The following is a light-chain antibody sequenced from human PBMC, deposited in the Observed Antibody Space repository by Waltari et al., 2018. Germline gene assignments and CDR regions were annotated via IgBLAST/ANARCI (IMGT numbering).Light chain of an antibody. Sequence: ETVLTPSPGTLSLSPRERAPLSCRASQSVRSSYLAWYQQKPGQAPRPLIYGASSRATGIPDRFSGSRSGTDFTLTISRLEPEDFAVYYCQQYVNTRLTFGPGTKVDIK. J-gene: IGKJ3*01. CDR1: QSVRSSY. CDR3: QQYVNTRLT. CDR2: GAS. V-gene: IGKV3-20*01.